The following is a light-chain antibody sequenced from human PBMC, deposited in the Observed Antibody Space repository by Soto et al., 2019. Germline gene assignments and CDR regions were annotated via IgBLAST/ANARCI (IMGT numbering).Light chain of an antibody. J-gene: IGKJ1*01. CDR3: QQYNNRPPWT. CDR1: QSIGST. V-gene: IGKV3-15*01. CDR2: GAS. Sequence: EIVMTQSPATLSVSPWERSTLSFRASQSIGSTLAWYQQKPGQTPRLLIYGASTRATGIPARFSGSGSGTEFTLTISSLQSEDFAVYYCQQYNNRPPWTFGQGTKVDI.